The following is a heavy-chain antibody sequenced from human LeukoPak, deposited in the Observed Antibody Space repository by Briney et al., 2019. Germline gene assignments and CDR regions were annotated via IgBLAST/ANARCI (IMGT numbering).Heavy chain of an antibody. J-gene: IGHJ5*02. Sequence: SETLSLTCAVYGGSFSGYYWSWIRQPPGEGLEWIGEIDHSGSTNYNPSLKSRVTMSVDTSKNQFSLKLSSVTAADTAVYYCARDWAKYSSGAFDPWGQGTLVTVSS. CDR1: GGSFSGYY. D-gene: IGHD6-19*01. CDR2: IDHSGST. V-gene: IGHV4-34*01. CDR3: ARDWAKYSSGAFDP.